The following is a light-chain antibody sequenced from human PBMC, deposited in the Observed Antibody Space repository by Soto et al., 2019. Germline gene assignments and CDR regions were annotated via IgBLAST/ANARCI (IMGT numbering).Light chain of an antibody. Sequence: DIQMTQSPSSLSASVGDRVTITRRASQSISTYLNWYQHKPGKAPKLLIYGASGLQSGVPSRFSGSGSGTDFTLIISSLQPEDFATYYCQQSYSSPITFAQGTRLEIK. CDR2: GAS. CDR1: QSISTY. J-gene: IGKJ5*01. CDR3: QQSYSSPIT. V-gene: IGKV1-39*01.